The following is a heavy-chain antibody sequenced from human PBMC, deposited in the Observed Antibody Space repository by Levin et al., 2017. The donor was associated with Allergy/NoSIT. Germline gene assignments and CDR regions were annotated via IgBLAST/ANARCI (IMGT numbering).Heavy chain of an antibody. CDR1: GFTFSSYE. CDR3: ARAGPVPAARFVWVGIDYYYGMDV. Sequence: GGSLRLSCAASGFTFSSYEMNWVRQAPGKGLEWVSYISSSGSTIYYADSVKGRFTISRDNAKNSLYLQMNSLRAEDTAVYYCARAGPVPAARFVWVGIDYYYGMDVWGQGTTVTVSS. V-gene: IGHV3-48*03. D-gene: IGHD2-2*01. CDR2: ISSSGSTI. J-gene: IGHJ6*02.